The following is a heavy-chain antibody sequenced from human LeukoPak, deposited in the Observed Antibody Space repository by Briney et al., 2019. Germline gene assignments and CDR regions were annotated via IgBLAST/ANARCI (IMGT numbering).Heavy chain of an antibody. D-gene: IGHD1-26*01. J-gene: IGHJ6*02. Sequence: GGSLRLSCAASGFTFSSYSMNWVRQAPGKGLEWVSSISSSSSYIYYADSVKGRFTTSRDNAKNSLYLQMNSLRAEDTAVYYCARYSGSYFDPFGTYGMDVWGQGTTVTVSS. CDR2: ISSSSSYI. CDR3: ARYSGSYFDPFGTYGMDV. CDR1: GFTFSSYS. V-gene: IGHV3-21*01.